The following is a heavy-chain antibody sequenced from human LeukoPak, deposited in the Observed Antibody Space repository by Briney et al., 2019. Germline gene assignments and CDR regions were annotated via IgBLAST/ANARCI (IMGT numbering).Heavy chain of an antibody. V-gene: IGHV1-18*01. Sequence: ASVKVSCKASGYTFTSYGISWVRQAPGQGLEWMGWISAYNGNTNYAQKLQGRVTMTTDTSTSTAYMELRSLGSDDTAVYYCARLNYDILTGYSPPPDYWGQGTLVTVSS. D-gene: IGHD3-9*01. J-gene: IGHJ4*02. CDR3: ARLNYDILTGYSPPPDY. CDR2: ISAYNGNT. CDR1: GYTFTSYG.